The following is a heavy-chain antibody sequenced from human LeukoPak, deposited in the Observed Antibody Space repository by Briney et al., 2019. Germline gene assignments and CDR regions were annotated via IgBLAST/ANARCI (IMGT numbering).Heavy chain of an antibody. CDR3: ARDSAVAGNPLPDWYFDL. CDR1: GYTFTGYY. CDR2: INPNSGGT. J-gene: IGHJ2*01. D-gene: IGHD6-19*01. Sequence: ASVKVSCKASGYTFTGYYMHWVRQAPGQGLEWMGWINPNSGGTIYAQKFQGWVTMTRDTSISTAYMELSRLRSDDTAVYYCARDSAVAGNPLPDWYFDLWGRGTLVTVSS. V-gene: IGHV1-2*04.